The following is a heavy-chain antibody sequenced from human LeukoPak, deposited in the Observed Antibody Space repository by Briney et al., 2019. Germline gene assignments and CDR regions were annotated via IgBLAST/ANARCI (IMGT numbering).Heavy chain of an antibody. CDR2: INPHSGGT. J-gene: IGHJ4*02. Sequence: GASVKVSCKASGYTFTGYYMHWVRQAPGQGLEWMGWINPHSGGTNSAQKFQGRVTMTRDTSISTAYMELSRLRSDDTAVYYCAGAYDYGGNLVPFDYGGQGTLVTASS. CDR3: AGAYDYGGNLVPFDY. D-gene: IGHD4-23*01. V-gene: IGHV1-2*02. CDR1: GYTFTGYY.